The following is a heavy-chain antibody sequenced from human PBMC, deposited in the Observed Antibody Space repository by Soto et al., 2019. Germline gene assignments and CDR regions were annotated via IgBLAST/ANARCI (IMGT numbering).Heavy chain of an antibody. CDR1: GGSISSSSYY. V-gene: IGHV4-39*01. CDR2: IYYSGST. J-gene: IGHJ5*02. CDR3: AVGGVYDSSGYAKGYNWFDP. D-gene: IGHD3-22*01. Sequence: QLQLQESGPGLVKPSETLSLTCTVSGGSISSSSYYWGWIRQPPGKGLEWIGSIYYSGSTYYNPSLKSRVPISVDTSKNQFSLKLRSVTAADTAVYYCAVGGVYDSSGYAKGYNWFDPWGQGTLVTVSS.